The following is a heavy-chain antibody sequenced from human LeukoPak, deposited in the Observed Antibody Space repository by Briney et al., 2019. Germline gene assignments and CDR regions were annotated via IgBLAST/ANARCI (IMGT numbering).Heavy chain of an antibody. V-gene: IGHV1-69*05. CDR2: IIPIFGTA. Sequence: SVKVSCKASGGTFSSYAISWVRQAPGQGLEWMGGIIPIFGTANYAQKFQARVTITRDTSASTAYMELSSLRSEDTAVYYCARDPIGSRWPYYFDYWGQGTLVTVSS. D-gene: IGHD6-13*01. CDR1: GGTFSSYA. CDR3: ARDPIGSRWPYYFDY. J-gene: IGHJ4*02.